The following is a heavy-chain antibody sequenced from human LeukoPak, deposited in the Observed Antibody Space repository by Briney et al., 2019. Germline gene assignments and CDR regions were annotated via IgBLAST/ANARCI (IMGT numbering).Heavy chain of an antibody. J-gene: IGHJ4*02. D-gene: IGHD5-24*01. V-gene: IGHV1-18*01. CDR2: VSAHNGVR. CDR1: GHIDLDYG. Sequence: EASVKVSCKPSGHIDLDYGINWVRQAPGQGLEWMGWVSAHNGVRNYAETFQDRVTLTTDTSTATAFMELRGLKSDDTAVYHCAILRSGHNYHFVFWCQGTLVTVSS. CDR3: AILRSGHNYHFVF.